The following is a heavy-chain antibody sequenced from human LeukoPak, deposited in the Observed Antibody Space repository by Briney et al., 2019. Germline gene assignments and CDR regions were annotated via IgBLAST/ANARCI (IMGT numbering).Heavy chain of an antibody. CDR1: GFTFSSYA. CDR3: AKMDYDSSGYYYYFDY. V-gene: IGHV3-23*01. CDR2: ISGSGGST. D-gene: IGHD3-22*01. J-gene: IGHJ4*02. Sequence: GGSLRLSCAASGFTFSSYAMSWVRQAPGKGLEWVSDISGSGGSTYYADSVKGRFTISRDNSKNTLYLQMNSLRAEDTAVYYCAKMDYDSSGYYYYFDYWGQGALVTGSS.